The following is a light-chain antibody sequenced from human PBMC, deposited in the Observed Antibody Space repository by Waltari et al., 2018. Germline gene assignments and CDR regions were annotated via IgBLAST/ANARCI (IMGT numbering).Light chain of an antibody. CDR3: QQYTTYSGT. CDR2: DAS. CDR1: QSISGF. Sequence: DIQMTQSPSTLSASVGDRVTITSRASQSISGFLAWYQQKPGKAPKSLIYDASTLESGVPSRFSGTGSGTEFTLTISSLHPDDFATYFCQQYTTYSGTFGQGTKVELK. J-gene: IGKJ1*01. V-gene: IGKV1-5*01.